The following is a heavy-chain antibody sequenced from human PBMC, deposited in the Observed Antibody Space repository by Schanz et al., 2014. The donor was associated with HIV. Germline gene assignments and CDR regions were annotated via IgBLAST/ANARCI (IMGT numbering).Heavy chain of an antibody. J-gene: IGHJ4*02. CDR2: ISSSDRTK. D-gene: IGHD2-15*01. CDR3: AKDTFELRNSGVFDW. Sequence: EVQLVESGGGLVPPGGSLRLSCAASGFTFRSYSMNWVRQAPGKGLEWVSYISSSDRTKYYADSVKGRFTISRDNTKKSVYLQMNSLRVEDTAVYYCAKDTFELRNSGVFDWWGQGTLVTVSS. V-gene: IGHV3-48*04. CDR1: GFTFRSYS.